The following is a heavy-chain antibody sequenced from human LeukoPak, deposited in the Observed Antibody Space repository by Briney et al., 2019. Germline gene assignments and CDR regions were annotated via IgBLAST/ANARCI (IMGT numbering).Heavy chain of an antibody. Sequence: GGSLRLSCAASGFTFSSYPMHWVRQAPGKGLEWVSVISYDGNTKYYADSVKGRFTISRDSPKTTLYLQMDSLRADDTAMYYCARDPQRGEPDYFDYWGQGTLVTVSS. CDR1: GFTFSSYP. CDR3: ARDPQRGEPDYFDY. V-gene: IGHV3-30-3*01. J-gene: IGHJ4*02. D-gene: IGHD1-14*01. CDR2: ISYDGNTK.